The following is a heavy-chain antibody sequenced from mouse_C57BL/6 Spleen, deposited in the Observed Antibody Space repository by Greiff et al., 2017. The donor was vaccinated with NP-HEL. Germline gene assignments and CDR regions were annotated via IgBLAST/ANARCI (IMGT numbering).Heavy chain of an antibody. J-gene: IGHJ2*01. CDR3: TRSGPVVAPFDY. D-gene: IGHD1-1*01. V-gene: IGHV1-15*01. CDR2: IDPETGGT. Sequence: QVQLQQSGAELVRPGASVTLSCKASGYTFTDYEMHWVKQTPVHGLEWIGAIDPETGGTAYNQKFKGKAILTAVKSSSTAYMELRSLTSEDSAVYYCTRSGPVVAPFDYWGQGTTLTVSS. CDR1: GYTFTDYE.